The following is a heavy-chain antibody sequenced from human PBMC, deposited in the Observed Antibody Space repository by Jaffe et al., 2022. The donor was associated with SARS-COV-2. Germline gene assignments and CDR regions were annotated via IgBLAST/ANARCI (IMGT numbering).Heavy chain of an antibody. CDR2: ISSSGNYI. V-gene: IGHV3-21*01. CDR1: GFTFNSYS. Sequence: EVQLVESGGGLVKPGGSLRLSCAASGFTFNSYSMNWVRQAPGKGLEWVSSISSSGNYIYYADSMRGRFTISRDNARNSLFLQMNSLRAEDTAVYYCTRDLSSSRSLFLGWGQGTLVTVSS. CDR3: TRDLSSSRSLFLG. J-gene: IGHJ4*02. D-gene: IGHD6-6*01.